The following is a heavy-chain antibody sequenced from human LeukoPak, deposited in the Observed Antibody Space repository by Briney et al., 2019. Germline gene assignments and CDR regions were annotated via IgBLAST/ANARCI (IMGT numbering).Heavy chain of an antibody. CDR3: AKASSYGSGSPYFDY. CDR2: ISGSGGST. D-gene: IGHD3-10*01. CDR1: GFTFSSYA. Sequence: GGSLRLSCAASGFTFSSYAMSWVRQAPGKGLEWVSAISGSGGSTYYADSVKGRFTISRDNSKNTLYLQMNSLRAEDTAVYYCAKASSYGSGSPYFDYWGQGTLVTVSS. V-gene: IGHV3-23*01. J-gene: IGHJ4*02.